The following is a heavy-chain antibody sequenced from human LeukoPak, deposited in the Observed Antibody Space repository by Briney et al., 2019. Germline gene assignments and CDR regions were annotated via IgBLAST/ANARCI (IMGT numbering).Heavy chain of an antibody. Sequence: GGSLRLSCAASGFTVSSNYMSWVRQAPGKGLEWVSVIYSGGSTYYADSVKGRFTISRDNSKNTLYLQMNSLRAEDTAVYYCATEVPRYYGSGSSLFDYWGQGTLVTVSS. CDR2: IYSGGST. CDR1: GFTVSSNY. V-gene: IGHV3-53*01. D-gene: IGHD3-10*01. CDR3: ATEVPRYYGSGSSLFDY. J-gene: IGHJ4*02.